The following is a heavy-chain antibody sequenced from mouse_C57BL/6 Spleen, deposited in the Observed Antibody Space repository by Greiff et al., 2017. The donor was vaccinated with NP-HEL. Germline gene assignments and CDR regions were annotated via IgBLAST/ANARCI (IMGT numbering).Heavy chain of an antibody. CDR3: ARSEYYYGRNYFDY. CDR1: GYAFTNYL. D-gene: IGHD1-1*01. Sequence: QVQLQQSGAELVRPGTSVKVSFKASGYAFTNYLIEWVKQRPGQGLEWIGVINPGSGGTNYNEKFKGKATLTADKSSSTAYMQLSSLTSEDSAVYFCARSEYYYGRNYFDYWGQGTTLTVSS. V-gene: IGHV1-54*01. CDR2: INPGSGGT. J-gene: IGHJ2*01.